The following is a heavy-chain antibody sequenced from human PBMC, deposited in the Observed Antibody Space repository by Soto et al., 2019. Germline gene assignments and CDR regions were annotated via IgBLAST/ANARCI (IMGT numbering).Heavy chain of an antibody. D-gene: IGHD3-10*01. CDR2: IKQDGSEK. Sequence: GGSLRLSCAASGFTFSSYWMSWVRQAPGKGLEWVANIKQDGSEKYYVDSVKGRFIISRDNAKNSLYLQMNSLRAEDTAVYYCAREDGDALFDYWGQGTLVTVSS. V-gene: IGHV3-7*01. J-gene: IGHJ4*02. CDR3: AREDGDALFDY. CDR1: GFTFSSYW.